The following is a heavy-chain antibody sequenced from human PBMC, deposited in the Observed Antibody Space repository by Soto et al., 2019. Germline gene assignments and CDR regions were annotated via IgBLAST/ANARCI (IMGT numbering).Heavy chain of an antibody. V-gene: IGHV3-23*01. CDR3: AKAGYGRVGVLDYYGMDV. CDR1: GFTFNSYA. Sequence: PGGSLRLSCAASGFTFNSYAMNWVRQAPGKGLEWVSSISSGGGRTYYADSVKGRFTISRDNSKNTLYLQMNSLRAEDTAVYYCAKAGYGRVGVLDYYGMDVWGQGTTVTLYS. D-gene: IGHD2-15*01. CDR2: ISSGGGRT. J-gene: IGHJ6*02.